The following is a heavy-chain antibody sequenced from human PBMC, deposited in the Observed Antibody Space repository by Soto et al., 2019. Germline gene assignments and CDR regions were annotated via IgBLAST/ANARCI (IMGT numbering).Heavy chain of an antibody. CDR1: GFTFRSYG. V-gene: IGHV3-30*03. Sequence: GGSLRLSCEASGFTFRSYGMHWVRQAPGKGLEWVALISYDGSNKYYADSVKGRFTISRDNSKNTLNLQMNSLRAEDTAVYYCARGLNWNYVCWFDPWGQGTLVTVSS. D-gene: IGHD1-7*01. CDR3: ARGLNWNYVCWFDP. CDR2: ISYDGSNK. J-gene: IGHJ5*02.